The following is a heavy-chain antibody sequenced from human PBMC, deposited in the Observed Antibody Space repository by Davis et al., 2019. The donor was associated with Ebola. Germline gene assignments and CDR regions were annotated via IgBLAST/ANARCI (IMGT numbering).Heavy chain of an antibody. CDR1: GYTFTGNY. D-gene: IGHD1-26*01. V-gene: IGHV1-2*06. J-gene: IGHJ5*02. Sequence: ASVKVSCKASGYTFTGNYMHWVRQAPGQGLEWMGRISPNSGGTNYAQKFQGRVTMTRDTSISTAYMELSRLRSDDTAVYYCARDCSGSYLGWFDPWGQGTLVTVSS. CDR2: ISPNSGGT. CDR3: ARDCSGSYLGWFDP.